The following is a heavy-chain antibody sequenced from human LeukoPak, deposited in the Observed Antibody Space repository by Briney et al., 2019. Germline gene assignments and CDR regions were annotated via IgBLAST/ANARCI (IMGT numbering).Heavy chain of an antibody. D-gene: IGHD3-3*01. J-gene: IGHJ6*02. V-gene: IGHV1-46*01. Sequence: ASVKVSCKASGYTFTSYYMHWVRRAPGQGLEWMGIINPSGGSTSYAQKFQGRVTMTRDTSTSTVYMELSSLRSEDTAVYYCARRITIFGVVTDYYGMDVWGQGTTVTVSS. CDR1: GYTFTSYY. CDR3: ARRITIFGVVTDYYGMDV. CDR2: INPSGGST.